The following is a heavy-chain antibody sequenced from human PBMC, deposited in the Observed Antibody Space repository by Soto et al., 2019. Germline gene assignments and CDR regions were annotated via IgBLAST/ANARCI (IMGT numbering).Heavy chain of an antibody. J-gene: IGHJ4*02. D-gene: IGHD5-12*01. V-gene: IGHV1-69*13. CDR3: AREGSGYNF. Sequence: SVKVSCKASGGTFSSFGISWVRQAPGQGLEWMGGIIPVFGRPNYAQRFRGRLTITADESTNTGYMELISLRSEDTAIYYCAREGSGYNFWGQGTKVAV. CDR2: IIPVFGRP. CDR1: GGTFSSFG.